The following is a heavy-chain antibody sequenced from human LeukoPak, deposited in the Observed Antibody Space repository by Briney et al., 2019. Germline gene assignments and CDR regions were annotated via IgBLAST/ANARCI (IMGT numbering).Heavy chain of an antibody. J-gene: IGHJ4*02. Sequence: GGSLRLSCAASGFTFSSYAMSWVRRAPGKGLEWVSAISGSGGSTYYADSVKGRFTISRDNSKNTLYLQMNSLRAEDTAVYYCAKLSEYCSSTSCYLPNDYWGQGTLVTVSS. CDR1: GFTFSSYA. V-gene: IGHV3-23*01. CDR2: ISGSGGST. D-gene: IGHD2-2*01. CDR3: AKLSEYCSSTSCYLPNDY.